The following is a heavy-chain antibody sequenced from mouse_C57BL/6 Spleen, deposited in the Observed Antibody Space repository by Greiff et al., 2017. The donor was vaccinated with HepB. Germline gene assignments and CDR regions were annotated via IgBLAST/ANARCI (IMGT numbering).Heavy chain of an antibody. CDR3: ARGGYDDAYWYFDV. J-gene: IGHJ1*03. V-gene: IGHV1-82*01. Sequence: VQLQQSGPELVKPGASVKISCKASGYTFSSSWMNWVKQRPGKGLEWIGRIYPGDGDTNYNGKFKGKATLTADKSSSTAYMQLSSLTSEDSAVYFCARGGYDDAYWYFDVWGTGTTVTVSS. D-gene: IGHD2-2*01. CDR1: GYTFSSSW. CDR2: IYPGDGDT.